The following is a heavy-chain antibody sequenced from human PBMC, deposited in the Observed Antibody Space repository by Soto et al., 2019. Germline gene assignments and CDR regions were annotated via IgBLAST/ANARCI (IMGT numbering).Heavy chain of an antibody. CDR3: VKEFGDYVWGTYRGGVDV. Sequence: EVQLLESGGGLVQPGGSLRLSCAASGFTFSNYAMTWVCQAPGKGLEWVSVISASGGARYYAESVRGRFTISRDNSKNTLYLQINSLRAEDTALYYCVKEFGDYVWGTYRGGVDVWGQGTTVTVSS. J-gene: IGHJ6*02. D-gene: IGHD3-16*02. CDR1: GFTFSNYA. CDR2: ISASGGAR. V-gene: IGHV3-23*01.